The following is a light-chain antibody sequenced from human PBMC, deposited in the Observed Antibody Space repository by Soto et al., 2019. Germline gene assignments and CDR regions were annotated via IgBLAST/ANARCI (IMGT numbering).Light chain of an antibody. CDR3: QSYDSSLSAAVV. V-gene: IGLV1-40*01. Sequence: QLVLTQPPSVSGAPGQRVTISCTGSSSNIGAGYDVHWYQQLPGTAPKLLIYGNSNRPSGVPDRFSGSKSGTSASLAITGLRAEDEADYYCQSYDSSLSAAVVFGGGTKLTVL. J-gene: IGLJ2*01. CDR2: GNS. CDR1: SSNIGAGYD.